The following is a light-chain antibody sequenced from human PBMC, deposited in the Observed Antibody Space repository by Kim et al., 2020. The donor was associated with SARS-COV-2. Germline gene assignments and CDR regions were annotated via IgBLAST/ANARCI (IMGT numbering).Light chain of an antibody. CDR2: RDT. V-gene: IGLV3-1*01. CDR3: PAFPLCPWV. Sequence: SVSPGQTASITCFGDKLGDKFAYWYHQKPGQSPVLVIYRDTKRPSGLPERLSGSNSGNTATLPLRRAPALAAAASSCPAFPLCPWVFGGGTQLTVL. J-gene: IGLJ3*02. CDR1: KLGDKF.